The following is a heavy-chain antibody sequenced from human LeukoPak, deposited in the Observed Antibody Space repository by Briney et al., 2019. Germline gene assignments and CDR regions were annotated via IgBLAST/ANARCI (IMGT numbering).Heavy chain of an antibody. CDR2: IRSSSET. CDR1: AFIFSQYT. CDR3: ARDAGNSGYGCDL. D-gene: IGHD5-12*01. Sequence: GGSLRLSCADSAFIFSQYTMNWVRQAPGKGLELVSHIRSSSETFYADSVKGRFTISRDNARNSLYLQMNNLRGEDTAIYYCARDAGNSGYGCDLWGQGTLVTVSS. V-gene: IGHV3-48*01. J-gene: IGHJ5*02.